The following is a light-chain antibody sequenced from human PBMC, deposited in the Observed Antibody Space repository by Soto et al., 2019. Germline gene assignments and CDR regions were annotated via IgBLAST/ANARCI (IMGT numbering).Light chain of an antibody. CDR2: DVI. V-gene: IGLV2-14*03. CDR3: SSYTSSSTYVV. J-gene: IGLJ2*01. Sequence: QSALTQPASVSGSPGQSITISCTGTSSDVGGYNYVSWYQQHPGKAPKLMIYDVINRPSGVSNRFSGSKSGNSASLTISGLPAEDEADYSCSSYTSSSTYVVFGGGTQLTVL. CDR1: SSDVGGYNY.